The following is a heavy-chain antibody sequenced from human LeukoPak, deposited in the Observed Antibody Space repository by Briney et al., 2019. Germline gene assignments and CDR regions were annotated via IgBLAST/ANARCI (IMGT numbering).Heavy chain of an antibody. Sequence: GGSLRLSCVDSRFTFSRYWMSWVRQAPGKGLEWAANIEEDGSEEYYVDSVTGRFTISRDNAKNSLYLQMNSLRAEDTAVYYCARDRGNQRGYYYYYMDVWGKGTTVTVSS. CDR2: IEEDGSEE. V-gene: IGHV3-7*01. CDR3: ARDRGNQRGYYYYYMDV. D-gene: IGHD1-14*01. CDR1: RFTFSRYW. J-gene: IGHJ6*03.